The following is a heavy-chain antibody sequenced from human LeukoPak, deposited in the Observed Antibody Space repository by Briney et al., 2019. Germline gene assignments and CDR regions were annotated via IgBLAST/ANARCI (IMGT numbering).Heavy chain of an antibody. CDR2: IYYSGST. CDR3: AREYIEVGATK. D-gene: IGHD1-26*01. J-gene: IGHJ4*02. V-gene: IGHV4-61*01. Sequence: SETLSLTCTVSGGSVSSGSYYWSWIRQPPGKGLEWIGYIYYSGSTNYNPSLKSRVTISVDTSKNQFSLKLSSVTAADTAVYYCAREYIEVGATKWGQGTLVPVSS. CDR1: GGSVSSGSYY.